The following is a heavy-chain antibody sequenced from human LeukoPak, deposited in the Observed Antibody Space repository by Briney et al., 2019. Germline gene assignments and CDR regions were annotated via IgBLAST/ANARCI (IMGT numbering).Heavy chain of an antibody. J-gene: IGHJ4*02. CDR2: IAYDGSRA. CDR3: TRYNNDHFDY. CDR1: GFTFSGSA. V-gene: IGHV3-30*04. Sequence: GGSLKLSCAASGFTFSGSAMHWVRQASGKGLEWVAVIAYDGSRAFYADSVKGRFTISRDNSKNTMSVQMDDLRAEDTAVYYCTRYNNDHFDYWGQGTLVTVSS. D-gene: IGHD1-14*01.